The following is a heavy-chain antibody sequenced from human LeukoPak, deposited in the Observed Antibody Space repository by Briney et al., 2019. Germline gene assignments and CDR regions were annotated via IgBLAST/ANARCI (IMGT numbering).Heavy chain of an antibody. Sequence: PSETLSLTCTISGGSISSSSYYWGWIRQPPGKGLEWIGSIYYSGSTYYNPSLKSRVTISVDTSKNQFSLKLSSVTAADTAVYYCARRTPDGDYDDDAFDIWGQGTMVTVSS. D-gene: IGHD4-17*01. J-gene: IGHJ3*02. CDR1: GGSISSSSYY. V-gene: IGHV4-39*01. CDR3: ARRTPDGDYDDDAFDI. CDR2: IYYSGST.